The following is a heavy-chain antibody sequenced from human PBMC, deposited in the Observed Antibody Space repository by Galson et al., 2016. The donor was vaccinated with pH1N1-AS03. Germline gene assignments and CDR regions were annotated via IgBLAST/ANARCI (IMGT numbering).Heavy chain of an antibody. CDR3: ARGLRLSHDAFDI. D-gene: IGHD3-16*01. J-gene: IGHJ3*02. CDR2: MNPNSDNT. CDR1: GYTFTSYD. Sequence: SVKVSCKASGYTFTSYDINWVRQATGQGLEWMGWMNPNSDNTGYAQKFQGRVTMTRNTSITTAYMELSSLKSEDTAVYYCARGLRLSHDAFDIWGPGNPGHRLL. V-gene: IGHV1-8*01.